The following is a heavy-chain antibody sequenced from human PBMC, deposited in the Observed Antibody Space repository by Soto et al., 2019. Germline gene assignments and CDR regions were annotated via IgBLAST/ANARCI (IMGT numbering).Heavy chain of an antibody. D-gene: IGHD3-10*01. CDR3: ARDLDPSGSYYTDY. CDR2: XSXXXGXT. V-gene: IGHV1-18*04. J-gene: IGHJ4*02. Sequence: ASVKVSCEASGYNFMPYGVNWVRQAPGQALEWMXWXSXXXGXTXXXKXXXXRVTMTTDTSTSTAYMELRSLTSNDTAVYYCARDLDPSGSYYTDYWGPGTLVTVSS. CDR1: GYNFMPYG.